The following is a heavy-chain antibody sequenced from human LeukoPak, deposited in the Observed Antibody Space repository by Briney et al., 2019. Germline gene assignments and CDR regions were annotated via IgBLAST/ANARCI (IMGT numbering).Heavy chain of an antibody. Sequence: GESLKISCKGSGYSFTSYWISWVRQMPGKGVEWMGRIDPSDSYTNYSPSFQGHVTISADKSISTAYLQWSSRKASDTAMYYCATQQYDILTGYLTPYDYWGQGTLVTVSS. V-gene: IGHV5-10-1*01. D-gene: IGHD3-9*01. CDR3: ATQQYDILTGYLTPYDY. CDR1: GYSFTSYW. J-gene: IGHJ4*02. CDR2: IDPSDSYT.